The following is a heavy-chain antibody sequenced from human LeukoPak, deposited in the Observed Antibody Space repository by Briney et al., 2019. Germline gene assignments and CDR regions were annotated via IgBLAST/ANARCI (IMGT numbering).Heavy chain of an antibody. CDR2: IYPGDYDT. D-gene: IGHD1-26*01. CDR1: GYSFTRYW. V-gene: IGHV5-51*01. CDR3: ARRKPGASDYMDV. J-gene: IGHJ6*03. Sequence: GASLKISCQGSGYSFTRYWIGRVRELPGKGQGWVGIIYPGDYDTRYSPSFQGQVTISADKSISTAYLQLSSLKAADTAVYYCARRKPGASDYMDVWGKGTTVTVSS.